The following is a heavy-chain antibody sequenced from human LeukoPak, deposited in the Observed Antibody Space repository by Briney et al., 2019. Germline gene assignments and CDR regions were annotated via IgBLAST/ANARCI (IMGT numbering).Heavy chain of an antibody. J-gene: IGHJ4*02. CDR3: ARLRGGYNYALGPFDY. D-gene: IGHD5-18*01. V-gene: IGHV3-21*01. CDR1: EFTFSSYS. Sequence: GGSLRFSCEASEFTFSSYSINWVRQAPGKGLEWVSSISSIRNYIYYADSVRGRFTISRDNARNSLYLQMNSLRAEDTAVYYCARLRGGYNYALGPFDYWGQGTLVTVSS. CDR2: ISSIRNYI.